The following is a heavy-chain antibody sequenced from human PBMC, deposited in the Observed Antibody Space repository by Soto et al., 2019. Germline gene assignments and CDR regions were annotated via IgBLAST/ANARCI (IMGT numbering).Heavy chain of an antibody. D-gene: IGHD3-22*01. CDR2: ISGSGGST. J-gene: IGHJ4*02. CDR1: GFTFSSYA. Sequence: PGGSLRLSCAASGFTFSSYAMSWVRQAPGKGLEWVSAISGSGGSTYYADSVKGRFTISRDNSKNTLDLQMNSLRAEDTAVYYCAKDTYYHDSSGYYVFDYWGPGTLVTVSS. CDR3: AKDTYYHDSSGYYVFDY. V-gene: IGHV3-23*01.